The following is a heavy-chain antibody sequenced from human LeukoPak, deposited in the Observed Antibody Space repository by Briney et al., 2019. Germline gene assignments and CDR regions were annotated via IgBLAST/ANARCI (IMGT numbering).Heavy chain of an antibody. CDR3: AREDSSGYYYVGY. CDR2: ISSSSCYI. CDR1: GFTFSSYS. Sequence: KAGGSLRLSCAASGFTFSSYSMTWVRQAPGKGLEWVSSISSSSCYIYYADSVKGRFTISRDNAKNSLYLQMNSLRAEDTAVYYCAREDSSGYYYVGYWGQGTLVTVSS. J-gene: IGHJ4*02. V-gene: IGHV3-21*01. D-gene: IGHD3-22*01.